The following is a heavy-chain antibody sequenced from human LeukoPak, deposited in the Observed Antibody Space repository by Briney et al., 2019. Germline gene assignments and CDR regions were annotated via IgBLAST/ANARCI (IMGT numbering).Heavy chain of an antibody. V-gene: IGHV1-8*01. D-gene: IGHD2-15*01. CDR3: AREAAAAFRYYYYYGMDV. J-gene: IGHJ6*02. CDR2: MNPNSGNT. Sequence: GASVKVSCKASGYTFTSYDINWVRQATGQGLEWMGWMNPNSGNTGYAQKFQGRVTMTRNTSISTAYMELSSLRSEDTAVYYCAREAAAAFRYYYYYGMDVWGQGTTVTVSS. CDR1: GYTFTSYD.